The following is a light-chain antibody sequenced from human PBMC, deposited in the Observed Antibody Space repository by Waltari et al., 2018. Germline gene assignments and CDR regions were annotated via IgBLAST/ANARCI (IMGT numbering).Light chain of an antibody. CDR2: HAS. Sequence: EVVLTQSPGTLSLSPGERATLSCRASQSVGKYLAWYQQKPGQAPRLLIYHASTRAPGIPDSFRGSGSGTDFSLTISRLEPEDFAVYYCQKYDYLPATFGQGTKVEIK. V-gene: IGKV3-20*01. J-gene: IGKJ1*01. CDR1: QSVGKY. CDR3: QKYDYLPAT.